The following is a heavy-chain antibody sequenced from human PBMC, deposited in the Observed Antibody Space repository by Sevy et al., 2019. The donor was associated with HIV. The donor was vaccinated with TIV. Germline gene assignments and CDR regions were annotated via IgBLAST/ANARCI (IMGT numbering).Heavy chain of an antibody. V-gene: IGHV3-30-3*01. CDR3: SSHPVDTAMVDVYYYYGLDV. CDR1: GFTFSSYA. J-gene: IGHJ6*02. CDR2: ISCDGSNK. Sequence: GGSLRLSCAASGFTFSSYAMHWVRQAPGKGLEWVAVISCDGSNKYYSDSVKDRFTISRDNSKNTLYLQMNSLRAEDTAVYYCSSHPVDTAMVDVYYYYGLDVWGQGTTVTVSS. D-gene: IGHD5-18*01.